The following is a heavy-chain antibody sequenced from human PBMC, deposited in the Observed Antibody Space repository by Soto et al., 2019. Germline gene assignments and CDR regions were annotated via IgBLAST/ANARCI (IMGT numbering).Heavy chain of an antibody. CDR2: INPSGGST. CDR1: GYTFTSYY. Sequence: ASVKVSCKASGYTFTSYYMHWVRQSPGQGLEWMGIINPSGGSTSYAQKFQGRVTMTRDTSTSTVYMELSSLRSEDTAVYYCARADYYDSSRLGYFDYWGQGTLVTVSS. J-gene: IGHJ4*02. CDR3: ARADYYDSSRLGYFDY. V-gene: IGHV1-46*01. D-gene: IGHD3-22*01.